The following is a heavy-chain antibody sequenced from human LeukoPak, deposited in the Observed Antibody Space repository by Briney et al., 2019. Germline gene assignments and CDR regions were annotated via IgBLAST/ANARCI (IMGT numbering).Heavy chain of an antibody. Sequence: GGSLRLSCAASGFTFSSYVMSWVRQAAGKGLEWVSAVFASGGSTYYADSVKGRFTISRDNSKNTLYLQMNSLRAEDTAVYYCAKIVGGSSWYGLDYWGQGTLVTVSS. CDR2: VFASGGST. CDR3: AKIVGGSSWYGLDY. CDR1: GFTFSSYV. J-gene: IGHJ4*02. V-gene: IGHV3-23*01. D-gene: IGHD6-13*01.